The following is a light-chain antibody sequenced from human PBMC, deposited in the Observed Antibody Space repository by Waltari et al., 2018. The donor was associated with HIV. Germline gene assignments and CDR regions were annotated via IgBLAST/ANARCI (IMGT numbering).Light chain of an antibody. J-gene: IGLJ1*01. V-gene: IGLV2-14*03. CDR3: CSYTSSITGRV. CDR2: DVT. CDR1: SRDVGGYKY. Sequence: QSALTQPAPVSGSPGQSFTISCTGTSRDVGGYKYVPWYQQYPGKAPKLIIYDVTNRPSGVSNRFSGSKSGNTASLTISGLQAEDEADYYCCSYTSSITGRVFGTGTKVTVL.